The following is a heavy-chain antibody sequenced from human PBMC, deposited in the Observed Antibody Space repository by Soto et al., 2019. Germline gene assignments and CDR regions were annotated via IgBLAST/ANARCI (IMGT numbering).Heavy chain of an antibody. J-gene: IGHJ4*02. CDR3: AGTGSGWYHY. V-gene: IGHV4-39*01. Sequence: PSETLSLTCTVSGGSISSSSYYWGWIRQPPGKGLEWIGSIYYSGSTYYNPSLKSRVTISVDTSKNQFSLKLSSVTAADTAVYYCAGTGSGWYHYWGQGTLVTVSS. CDR1: GGSISSSSYY. D-gene: IGHD6-19*01. CDR2: IYYSGST.